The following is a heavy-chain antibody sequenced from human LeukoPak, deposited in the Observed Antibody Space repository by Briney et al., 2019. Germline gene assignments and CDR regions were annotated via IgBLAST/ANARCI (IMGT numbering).Heavy chain of an antibody. CDR2: ISDSGGNR. Sequence: GVSLRLSCAASGFTFSSFAMTWVRQAPGKGLQWVSAISDSGGNRYYADSVKGRFTISRDNSKNTLHLQMNSLRVEDTAVYYCAKTVGLDTWGQGTMVTVSP. J-gene: IGHJ3*02. CDR1: GFTFSSFA. CDR3: AKTVGLDT. V-gene: IGHV3-23*01.